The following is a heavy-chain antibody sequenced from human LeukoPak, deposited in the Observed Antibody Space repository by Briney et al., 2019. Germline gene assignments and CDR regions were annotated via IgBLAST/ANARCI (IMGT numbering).Heavy chain of an antibody. Sequence: SETLSLTCVVSGDSISDYYWTWIRQPAGKGLEWIGRIHTSGRTNYNPSLKSRVMMSVDTSKNQFSLKLSSVTAADTAVYYCARVNSGYDYFDYWGQGTLVTVSS. CDR3: ARVNSGYDYFDY. CDR2: IHTSGRT. D-gene: IGHD5-12*01. CDR1: GDSISDYY. V-gene: IGHV4-4*07. J-gene: IGHJ4*02.